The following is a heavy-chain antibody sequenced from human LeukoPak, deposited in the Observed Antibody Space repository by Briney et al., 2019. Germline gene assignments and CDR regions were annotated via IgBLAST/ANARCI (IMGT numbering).Heavy chain of an antibody. V-gene: IGHV1-69*05. Sequence: ASVKVSCKASGGTFSSYAISWVRQAPGQGLEWMGGIIPIFGTANYAQKFQGRVTITTDESTSTAYMELSSLRSEDTAVYYCARGRRDGPLYCFDYWGQGTLVTVSS. J-gene: IGHJ4*02. D-gene: IGHD5-24*01. CDR1: GGTFSSYA. CDR2: IIPIFGTA. CDR3: ARGRRDGPLYCFDY.